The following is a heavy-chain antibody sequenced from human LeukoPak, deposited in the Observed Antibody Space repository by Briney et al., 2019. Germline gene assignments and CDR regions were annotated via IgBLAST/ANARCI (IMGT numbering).Heavy chain of an antibody. CDR1: GFTFSDYY. J-gene: IGHJ3*02. D-gene: IGHD3-10*01. CDR2: ISISSSYT. V-gene: IGHV3-11*05. Sequence: GGSLRLSCAASGFTFSDYYMSWIRQAPGKGLEWLSYISISSSYTNYADSVKGRFTISRDNAKNSPYLQMNSLRAEDTAVYYCARDRGVMTTDAFDIWGQGTMVTVSS. CDR3: ARDRGVMTTDAFDI.